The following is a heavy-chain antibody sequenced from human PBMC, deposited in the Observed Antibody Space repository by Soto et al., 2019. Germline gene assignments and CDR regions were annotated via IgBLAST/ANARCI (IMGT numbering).Heavy chain of an antibody. CDR2: VSHRGST. J-gene: IGHJ4*02. CDR1: GGSFTGYY. CDR3: ARHGGSTWYYFDS. D-gene: IGHD6-13*01. Sequence: ETLSLTCAVNGGSFTGYYGCWIRQSPGKGLEWIGEVSHRGSTNYNPSLKSRVTISIDTSKNQFFLKLNSVTAADTGMYYCARHGGSTWYYFDSWGQGTVVTVSS. V-gene: IGHV4-34*01.